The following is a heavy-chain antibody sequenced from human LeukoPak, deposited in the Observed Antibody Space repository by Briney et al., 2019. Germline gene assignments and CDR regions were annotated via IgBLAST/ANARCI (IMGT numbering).Heavy chain of an antibody. V-gene: IGHV3-64D*06. J-gene: IGHJ4*02. Sequence: GGSLRLSCSVSGFTFSNFAMHWVRQAPGKGLEYVSIISGNGRNIYYADSVKGRFTISRDNSKNTLYLQMNSLRTEDTAVHFCVGVAVAGIFLDYWGQGTLVAVSS. CDR1: GFTFSNFA. CDR3: VGVAVAGIFLDY. CDR2: ISGNGRNI. D-gene: IGHD6-19*01.